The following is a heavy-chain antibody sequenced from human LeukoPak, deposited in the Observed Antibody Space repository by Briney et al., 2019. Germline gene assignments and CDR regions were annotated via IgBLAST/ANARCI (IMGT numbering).Heavy chain of an antibody. CDR2: INHSGST. D-gene: IGHD5-18*01. J-gene: IGHJ4*02. Sequence: SETLSLTCSVSGGSINNYYWNWIRQPPGKGLEWIGEINHSGSTNYNPSLKSRVTISVDTSKNQFSLKLSSVTAADTAVYYCARMGYWVYSYGSSGPILRWGQGTLVTVSS. CDR1: GGSINNYY. V-gene: IGHV4-34*01. CDR3: ARMGYWVYSYGSSGPILR.